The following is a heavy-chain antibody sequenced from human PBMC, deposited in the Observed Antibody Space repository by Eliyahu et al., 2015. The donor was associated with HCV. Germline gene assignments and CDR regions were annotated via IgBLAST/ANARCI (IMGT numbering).Heavy chain of an antibody. V-gene: IGHV4-61*01. Sequence: QVQLHESGPGLIRPSETLSLMCTVPGGSVSSTFQYWSWMRQSPGKGLEWIGDFYFNGSPNFNPSLKSRVTISMDTSKDQFSLQLSDVTAADTAMYYCARDEGGYCSGGSCYDLWGQGILVTVSA. D-gene: IGHD2-15*01. J-gene: IGHJ5*02. CDR1: GGSVSSTFQY. CDR2: FYFNGSP. CDR3: ARDEGGYCSGGSCYDL.